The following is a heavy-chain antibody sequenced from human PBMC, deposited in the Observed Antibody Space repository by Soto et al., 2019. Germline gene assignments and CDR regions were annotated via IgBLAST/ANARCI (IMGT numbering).Heavy chain of an antibody. CDR2: ISWNSGSI. CDR1: GFTFDDYA. Sequence: QPGGSLRLSCAACGFTFDDYAMHWVRQAPGKGLEWVSGISWNSGSIGYADSVKGRFTISRDNAKNSLYLQMNSLRAEDTALYYCAKATVPSYGGWKKHTDAFDIWGQGTMVTVSS. J-gene: IGHJ3*02. V-gene: IGHV3-9*01. CDR3: AKATVPSYGGWKKHTDAFDI. D-gene: IGHD6-19*01.